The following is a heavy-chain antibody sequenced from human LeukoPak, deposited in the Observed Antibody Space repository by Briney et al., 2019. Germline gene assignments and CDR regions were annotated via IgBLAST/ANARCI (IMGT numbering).Heavy chain of an antibody. CDR3: AKRGVVAGDYYYMDV. CDR1: GYTFTSYG. CDR2: ISAYNGNT. D-gene: IGHD6-19*01. J-gene: IGHJ6*03. Sequence: GASVKVSCKASGYTFTSYGISWVRQAPGQGLEWMGWISAYNGNTNYAQKLQGRVTMTTDTSTSTAYMELRSLRSDDTAVYYCAKRGVVAGDYYYMDVWGKGTTVTISS. V-gene: IGHV1-18*01.